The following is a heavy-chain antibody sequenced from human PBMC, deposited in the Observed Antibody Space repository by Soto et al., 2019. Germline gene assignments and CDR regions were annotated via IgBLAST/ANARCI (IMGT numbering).Heavy chain of an antibody. CDR1: GFSFSTYA. CDR3: AKDAAGRVAARFDY. CDR2: ITSSGDIT. V-gene: IGHV3-23*01. J-gene: IGHJ4*02. D-gene: IGHD6-13*01. Sequence: GSLRLSCAASGFSFSTYAMSWVRQAPGKGLDWVSAITSSGDITYYSDSVQGRFTISRDNSNNTLFLQMNSLRADDTAVYYCAKDAAGRVAARFDYWGQGGLVTVSS.